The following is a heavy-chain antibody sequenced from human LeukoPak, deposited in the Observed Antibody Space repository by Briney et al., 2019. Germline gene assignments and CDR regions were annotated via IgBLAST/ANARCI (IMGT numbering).Heavy chain of an antibody. J-gene: IGHJ4*02. D-gene: IGHD2-21*01. CDR1: GFTFSSLA. V-gene: IGHV3-23*01. CDR2: ISGSGGCT. CDR3: AKRLAHTGFDY. Sequence: GGSLRLSCAASGFTFSSLAMSWVRQAPGKGLEWVSTISGSGGCTYYADSVKGRFTISRDNSKNTLYLQMNSLRAEDTAVYYCAKRLAHTGFDYWGQGTLVTVSS.